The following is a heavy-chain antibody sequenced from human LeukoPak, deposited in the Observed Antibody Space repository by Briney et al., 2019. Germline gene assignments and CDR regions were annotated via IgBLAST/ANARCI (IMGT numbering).Heavy chain of an antibody. CDR3: AKDRYDSSGYYRETFDY. V-gene: IGHV3-23*01. Sequence: HPGGSLRLSCAASGFTFSSYTMSWVRQAPGKGLEWVSTITTSDGNTYYADSVKGRFTVSRDNSKNTLYLQMNSLRAEDTAVYYCAKDRYDSSGYYRETFDYWGQGTLVTVSS. D-gene: IGHD3-22*01. CDR2: ITTSDGNT. CDR1: GFTFSSYT. J-gene: IGHJ4*02.